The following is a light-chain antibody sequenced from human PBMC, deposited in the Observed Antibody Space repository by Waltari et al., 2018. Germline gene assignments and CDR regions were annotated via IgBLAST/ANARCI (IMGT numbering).Light chain of an antibody. Sequence: QSALTPPASVSGSPGQSITISCTGTSSDVGSYNLVSWYQQHPGKAPQLMVYEVSKRPSGVSNRFSGSKSGNTASLTISGLQAEDEADYYCCSYASSITYVFGTGTKVTVL. CDR1: SSDVGSYNL. CDR3: CSYASSITYV. V-gene: IGLV2-23*02. J-gene: IGLJ1*01. CDR2: EVS.